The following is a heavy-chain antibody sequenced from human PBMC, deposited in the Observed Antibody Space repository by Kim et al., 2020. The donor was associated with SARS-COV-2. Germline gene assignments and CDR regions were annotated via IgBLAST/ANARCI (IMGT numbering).Heavy chain of an antibody. CDR2: ISYDGSNK. CDR1: GFTFSSYA. Sequence: GGSLRLSCAASGFTFSSYAMHWVRQAPGKGLEWVAVISYDGSNKYYADSVKGRFTISRDNSKNTLYLQMNSLRAEDTAVYYCARDLSSSPPLGAFDIWGQGTMVTVSS. J-gene: IGHJ3*02. D-gene: IGHD6-13*01. CDR3: ARDLSSSPPLGAFDI. V-gene: IGHV3-30*04.